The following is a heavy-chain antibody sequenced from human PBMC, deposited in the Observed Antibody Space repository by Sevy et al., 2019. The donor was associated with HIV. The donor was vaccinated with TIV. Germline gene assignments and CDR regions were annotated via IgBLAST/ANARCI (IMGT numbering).Heavy chain of an antibody. CDR1: GFTFSSYA. D-gene: IGHD6-13*01. V-gene: IGHV3-21*01. CDR2: ISSSSSHI. CDR3: ARVAADDPDFYYYGMDV. Sequence: SLRLSCAASGFTFSSYAMNWVRQAPGKGLEWVSSISSSSSHIYAADSLKGRFTISRDNAKNSLFLQMNSLRAEDTAIYYCARVAADDPDFYYYGMDVWGQGTTVTVSS. J-gene: IGHJ6*02.